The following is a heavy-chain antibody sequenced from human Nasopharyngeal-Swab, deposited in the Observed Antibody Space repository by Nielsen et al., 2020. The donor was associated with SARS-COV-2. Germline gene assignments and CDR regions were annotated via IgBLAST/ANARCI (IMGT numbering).Heavy chain of an antibody. CDR2: ISGDGGST. J-gene: IGHJ6*02. V-gene: IGHV3-23*01. Sequence: WIRQPPGKGLEWVSLISGDGGSTYYADSVKGRFTISRDNSKNTLYLQMNSLRAEDTAVYYCAKAALNRDYYYGMDVWGQGTTVTVSS. D-gene: IGHD2/OR15-2a*01. CDR3: AKAALNRDYYYGMDV.